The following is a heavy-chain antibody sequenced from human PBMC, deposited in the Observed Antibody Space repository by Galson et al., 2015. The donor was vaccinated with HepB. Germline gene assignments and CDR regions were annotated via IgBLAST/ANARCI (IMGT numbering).Heavy chain of an antibody. J-gene: IGHJ4*02. CDR3: ARTVGVTDYFDY. CDR1: GGSISSGGYS. V-gene: IGHV4-30-2*01. D-gene: IGHD4-11*01. CDR2: IYHSGTI. Sequence: TLSLTCAVSGGSISSGGYSWSWIRQPPGKGLEWIGYIYHSGTIYYNASLKSRVTISVDTSKNQFSLKLSSVTAADTAVYYCARTVGVTDYFDYWGQGTLVTVSS.